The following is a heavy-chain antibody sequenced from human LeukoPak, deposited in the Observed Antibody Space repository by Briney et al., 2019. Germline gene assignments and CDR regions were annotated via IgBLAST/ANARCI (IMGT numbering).Heavy chain of an antibody. V-gene: IGHV1-2*02. Sequence: SVKVSCKASGYTFTGYYMHWVRQAPGQGLEWMGWINPDSGATNYAQSFQGRVTMTRDTSISTAYMELGRLRSDDTAVFFCARGSGSYHDFDYWGQGTLVTVSS. J-gene: IGHJ4*02. CDR2: INPDSGAT. CDR1: GYTFTGYY. D-gene: IGHD1-26*01. CDR3: ARGSGSYHDFDY.